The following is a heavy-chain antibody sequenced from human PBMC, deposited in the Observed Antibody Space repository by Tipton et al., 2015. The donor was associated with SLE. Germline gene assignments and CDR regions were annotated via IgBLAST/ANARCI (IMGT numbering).Heavy chain of an antibody. CDR2: IYTSGAT. CDR1: GASINSGTYY. D-gene: IGHD3-10*01. V-gene: IGHV4-61*02. Sequence: LRLSCTVSGASINSGTYYWNWIRHPAGKGLEWIGRIYTSGATNYSPSFESRVTISVDTSKNQFSLKLSSVTAADTAVYYCARFDVLLWFRGFDYWGQGTLVTVSS. CDR3: ARFDVLLWFRGFDY. J-gene: IGHJ4*02.